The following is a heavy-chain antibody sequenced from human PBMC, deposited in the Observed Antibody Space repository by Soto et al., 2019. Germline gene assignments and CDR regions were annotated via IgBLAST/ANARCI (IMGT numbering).Heavy chain of an antibody. CDR1: GGSFSGYY. V-gene: IGHV4-59*01. D-gene: IGHD2-2*01. J-gene: IGHJ6*02. Sequence: SETLSLTCAVYGGSFSGYYWSWIRQSPGKGLELIGYIHYSGSTKSNPSLKSRVTISVDTSRNQVSLKLSSVTAADSAVYFCARARYQLLHPYYYGMDVWGQGTTVTVSS. CDR3: ARARYQLLHPYYYGMDV. CDR2: IHYSGST.